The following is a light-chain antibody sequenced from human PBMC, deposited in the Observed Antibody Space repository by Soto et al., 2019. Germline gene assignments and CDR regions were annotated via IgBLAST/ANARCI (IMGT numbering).Light chain of an antibody. CDR3: QQFGTSPPVT. CDR1: QNVRSTY. CDR2: GAS. J-gene: IGKJ4*01. V-gene: IGKV3-20*01. Sequence: EIELTQSPGTLSLSPGETATLSCRARQNVRSTYLAWYHQKPAQAPRLLIYGASTRATGIPDRFSGSGSGTDFTLTISRLEPEDFAVYYCQQFGTSPPVTFGGGTKVE.